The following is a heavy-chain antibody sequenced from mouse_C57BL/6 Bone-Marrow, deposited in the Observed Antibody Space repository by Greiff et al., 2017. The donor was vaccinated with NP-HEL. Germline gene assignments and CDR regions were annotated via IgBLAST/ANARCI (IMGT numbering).Heavy chain of an antibody. CDR1: GYTFTSYG. J-gene: IGHJ3*01. CDR3: ARSTISFAY. Sequence: QVQLQQSGAELARPGASVKLSCKASGYTFTSYGISWVKQRTGQGLEWIGEIYPRSGNTYYNEKFKGKATLNADKYSSTAYMELRSLTSEDSAVYFCARSTISFAYWGQGTLVTVSA. D-gene: IGHD1-1*02. CDR2: IYPRSGNT. V-gene: IGHV1-81*01.